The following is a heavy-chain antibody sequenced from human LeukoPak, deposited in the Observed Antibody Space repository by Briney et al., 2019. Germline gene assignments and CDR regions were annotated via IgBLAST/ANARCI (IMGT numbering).Heavy chain of an antibody. V-gene: IGHV3-9*01. CDR3: AKDLNIVVVPVAIDY. CDR2: ISWNSGSI. CDR1: RFTFDDYA. Sequence: SLRLSCAPSRFTFDDYAMHWVREAPGQGVEGVSGISWNSGSIGYADSVKGRFTISRDNAKNSLYPQMNSLRAEDTALYYCAKDLNIVVVPVAIDYWGQGTLVTVSS. J-gene: IGHJ4*02. D-gene: IGHD2-2*01.